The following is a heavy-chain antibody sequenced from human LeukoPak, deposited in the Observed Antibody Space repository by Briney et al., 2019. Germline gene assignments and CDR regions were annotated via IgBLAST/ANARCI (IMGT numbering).Heavy chain of an antibody. J-gene: IGHJ4*02. CDR2: ISYDGSNK. Sequence: GRSLRLSCAASGFTFSSYGMHWVRQAPGKGLEWVAVISYDGSNKYYADSVKGRFTISRDNSKNTLYLQMNSLRAEDTAVYYCARVGPYDSRNNPFDYWGQGTLVTVSS. D-gene: IGHD3-22*01. CDR3: ARVGPYDSRNNPFDY. CDR1: GFTFSSYG. V-gene: IGHV3-30*03.